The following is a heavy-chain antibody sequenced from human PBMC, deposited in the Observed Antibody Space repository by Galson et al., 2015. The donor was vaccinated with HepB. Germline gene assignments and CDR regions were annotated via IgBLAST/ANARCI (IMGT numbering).Heavy chain of an antibody. CDR3: VIMNGGVVGKNGDDRARGY. J-gene: IGHJ4*02. CDR2: ISSSSSYI. CDR1: GFTFSSYS. Sequence: SLRLSCAASGFTFSSYSMNWVRQAPGKGLEWVSSISSSSSYIYYADSVKGRFTISRDNAKNSLYLQMNSLRAEDTAVYYCVIMNGGVVGKNGDDRARGYWGQGTLVTVSS. V-gene: IGHV3-21*01. D-gene: IGHD4-17*01.